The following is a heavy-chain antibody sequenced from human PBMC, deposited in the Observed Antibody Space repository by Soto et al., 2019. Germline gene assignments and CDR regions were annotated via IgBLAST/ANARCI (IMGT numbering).Heavy chain of an antibody. D-gene: IGHD3-16*01. CDR1: GYSISSGYY. J-gene: IGHJ5*02. CDR3: ARAGPWVPFSYDRSPYTFENWFEI. CDR2: IYHGVST. V-gene: IGHV4-38-2*01. Sequence: SETLSLTCAVSGYSISSGYYWGWLRQPPGKGLEWIGSIYHGVSTYYNPSLNSRVTLSIDMTNNHVSLILNYVTAADTAVCYCARAGPWVPFSYDRSPYTFENWFEIWGQG.